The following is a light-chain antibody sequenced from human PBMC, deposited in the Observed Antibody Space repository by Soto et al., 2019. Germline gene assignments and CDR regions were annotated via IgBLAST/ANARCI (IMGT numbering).Light chain of an antibody. J-gene: IGLJ1*01. V-gene: IGLV2-14*01. Sequence: QSALTQPASVSGSPGQSITISCTGTSSDDGGYNYVSWYQQHPGKAPKLMIYEVSNRPSGVSNRFSGSKSGNTASLTISGLQAEDEADYYCSSYTSSIPYVFGTGTKLTVL. CDR2: EVS. CDR3: SSYTSSIPYV. CDR1: SSDDGGYNY.